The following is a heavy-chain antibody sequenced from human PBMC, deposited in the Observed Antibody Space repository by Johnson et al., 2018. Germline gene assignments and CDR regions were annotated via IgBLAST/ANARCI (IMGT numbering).Heavy chain of an antibody. CDR2: IYSGGST. CDR3: AGQGPPPYYYGMDV. CDR1: GFTVSSNY. J-gene: IGHJ6*02. Sequence: VQLVESGGGLIQPGGSLRLSCAASGFTVSSNYMSWVRQAPGKGLEWVSVIYSGGSTYYADSVKGRFTISRDNSKNTLYLQMNSLRAEDTAVYYRAGQGPPPYYYGMDVWGPGTTVTVSS. V-gene: IGHV3-53*01. D-gene: IGHD1-14*01.